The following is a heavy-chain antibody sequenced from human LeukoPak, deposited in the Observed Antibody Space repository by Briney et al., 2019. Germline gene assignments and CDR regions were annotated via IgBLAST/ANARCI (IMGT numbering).Heavy chain of an antibody. Sequence: SETLSLTCPVSGGSVSSGSYYWSWLRQPPGKGLEWFGYIYYSGSTNYNPSLKSRVTISVDTSKNQFSLKLSSVTAADTAVYYCATSGSGSIGYFDYWGQGTLVTVSS. CDR2: IYYSGST. CDR1: GGSVSSGSYY. D-gene: IGHD3-10*01. CDR3: ATSGSGSIGYFDY. J-gene: IGHJ4*02. V-gene: IGHV4-61*01.